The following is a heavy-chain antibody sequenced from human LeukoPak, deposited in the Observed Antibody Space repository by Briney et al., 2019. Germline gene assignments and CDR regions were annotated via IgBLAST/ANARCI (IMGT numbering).Heavy chain of an antibody. J-gene: IGHJ4*02. CDR1: GYTFTRYY. V-gene: IGHV1-2*02. Sequence: ASEKVSCKASGYTFTRYYMHWVRQAPGQGLEWMGWINPNSGGTNYAQKFQGRVTMTRDTSISTAYMGLSRLRSDDTAVYYCATGASVSRVDYWGQGTLVTVSS. CDR3: ATGASVSRVDY. CDR2: INPNSGGT. D-gene: IGHD1-26*01.